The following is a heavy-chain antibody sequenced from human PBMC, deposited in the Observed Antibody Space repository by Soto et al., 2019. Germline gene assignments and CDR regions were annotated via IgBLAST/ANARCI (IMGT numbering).Heavy chain of an antibody. CDR2: IYYSGST. J-gene: IGHJ4*02. Sequence: SETLSLTCTVSGGSVSSGSYYWSWIRQPPGKGLEWIGYIYYSGSTNYNPSLKSRVTISVDTSKNQFSLKLSSVTAADTAVYYCARGYDFWSGYYGYWGQGTLVTVSS. D-gene: IGHD3-3*01. V-gene: IGHV4-61*01. CDR3: ARGYDFWSGYYGY. CDR1: GGSVSSGSYY.